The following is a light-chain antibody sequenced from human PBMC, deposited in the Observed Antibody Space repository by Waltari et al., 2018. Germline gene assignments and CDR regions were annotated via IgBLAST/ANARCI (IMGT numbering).Light chain of an antibody. Sequence: EIVLTPSPAALSLSPGERATLPCSASQSVTNYLAWYQQKPGQAPRPLIYGASNRATGIPARFSGSGSGTDFTLTISSLEAEDSAVYYCQQRSTWPPGFTFGPGTTVEI. V-gene: IGKV3-11*01. CDR1: QSVTNY. CDR2: GAS. CDR3: QQRSTWPPGFT. J-gene: IGKJ3*01.